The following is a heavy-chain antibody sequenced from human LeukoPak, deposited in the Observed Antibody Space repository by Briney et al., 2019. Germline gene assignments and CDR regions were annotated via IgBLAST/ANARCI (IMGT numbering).Heavy chain of an antibody. V-gene: IGHV1-69*06. CDR3: ASKTVNASVSRAGTIYGFFDP. D-gene: IGHD3-3*01. CDR1: LGTFSGSA. CDR2: ITPIFGTT. J-gene: IGHJ2*01. Sequence: SVRVSCMPSLGTFSGSAISSGRQAPGQGLEWIGGITPIFGTTNYAQRLQDRVTITADKSFTTVYLELSSLRSEHTAVFYCASKTVNASVSRAGTIYGFFDPWGRGTLVTVSS.